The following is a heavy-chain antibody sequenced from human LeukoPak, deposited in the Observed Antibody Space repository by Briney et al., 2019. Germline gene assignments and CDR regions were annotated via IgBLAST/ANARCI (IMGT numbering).Heavy chain of an antibody. CDR1: GGSISSYY. CDR2: IYYSGST. Sequence: SETLSLTCTVSGGSISSYYWSWIRRPPGKGVEWVGYIYYSGSTNYNPSLKSRVTISVDTSKNQFSLKLSSVTAADTAVYYCARGRYSYGRADAFDIWGQGTMVTVSS. CDR3: ARGRYSYGRADAFDI. D-gene: IGHD5-18*01. V-gene: IGHV4-59*01. J-gene: IGHJ3*02.